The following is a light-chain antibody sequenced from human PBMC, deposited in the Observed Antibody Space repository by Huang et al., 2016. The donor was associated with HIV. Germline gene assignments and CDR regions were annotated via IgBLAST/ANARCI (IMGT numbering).Light chain of an antibody. CDR1: QSVGTH. CDR2: GAA. V-gene: IGKV3-15*01. J-gene: IGKJ2*01. Sequence: EIVMTQSPATLSVSPGEGATLSCRTSQSVGTHLAWYQHKPGQATRLLIHGAATRSTCVPARFSGSGSGTEFTLTISTLQSEDFAVYYCQQYNSWPPNTFGQGTNLEI. CDR3: QQYNSWPPNT.